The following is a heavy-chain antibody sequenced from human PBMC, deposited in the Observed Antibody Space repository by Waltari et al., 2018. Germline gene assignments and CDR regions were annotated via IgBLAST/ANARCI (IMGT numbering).Heavy chain of an antibody. V-gene: IGHV1-69*01. CDR3: ATCIAVAGTCYYYGMDV. J-gene: IGHJ6*02. CDR2: SSPIFGTA. CDR1: GGTFSSYA. Sequence: QVQLVQSGAEVKKPGSSVKVSCKASGGTFSSYAISWVRQAPGQGLEWMGGSSPIFGTANYAQKFKGRVTITADESTSTAYMELSSLRSEDTAVYYCATCIAVAGTCYYYGMDVWGQGTTVTVSS. D-gene: IGHD6-19*01.